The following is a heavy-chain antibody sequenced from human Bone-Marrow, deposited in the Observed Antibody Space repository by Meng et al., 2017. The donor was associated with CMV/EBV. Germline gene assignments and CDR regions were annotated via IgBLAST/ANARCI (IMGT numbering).Heavy chain of an antibody. Sequence: ASVKVSCKASGYTFTGYYMHWVRQAPGQGLEWMGWINPNSGGTNYAQKFQGRVTMTRDTSISTVYMELSRLRSDDTAVYYCLYGSGRYYAPFDYWGQGTLVTVSS. CDR2: INPNSGGT. CDR3: LYGSGRYYAPFDY. V-gene: IGHV1-2*02. J-gene: IGHJ4*02. CDR1: GYTFTGYY. D-gene: IGHD3-10*01.